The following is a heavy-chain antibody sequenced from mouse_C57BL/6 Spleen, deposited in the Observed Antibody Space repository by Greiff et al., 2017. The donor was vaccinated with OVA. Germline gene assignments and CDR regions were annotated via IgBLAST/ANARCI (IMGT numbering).Heavy chain of an antibody. D-gene: IGHD1-1*01. CDR3: ARFITTVVARYFDV. CDR1: GYTFTSYW. J-gene: IGHJ1*03. V-gene: IGHV1-69*01. CDR2: IDPSDSST. Sequence: QVQLQQPGAELVMPGASVKLSCKASGYTFTSYWMHWVKQRPGQGLEWIGEIDPSDSSTNYNQKFKGKSTLTVDKSSSTAYMQLSSLTSEDSAVYYCARFITTVVARYFDVWGTGTTVTVSS.